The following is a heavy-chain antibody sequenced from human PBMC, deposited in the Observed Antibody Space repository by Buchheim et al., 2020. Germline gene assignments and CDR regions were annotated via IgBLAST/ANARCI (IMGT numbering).Heavy chain of an antibody. CDR2: INPNSGGT. CDR1: GYTFTGYY. CDR3: ARVKDYDILTGYYPYYYYYGMDV. D-gene: IGHD3-9*01. V-gene: IGHV1-2*02. Sequence: QVQLVQSGAEVKKPGASVKVSCKASGYTFTGYYMHWVRQAPGQGLEWMGWINPNSGGTNYAQKFQGRVTMTRDTSISPAHMELSRLRSDDTAVYYCARVKDYDILTGYYPYYYYYGMDVWGQGTT. J-gene: IGHJ6*02.